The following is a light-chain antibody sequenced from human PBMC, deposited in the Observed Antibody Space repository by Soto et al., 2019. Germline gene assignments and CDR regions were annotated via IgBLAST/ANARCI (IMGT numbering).Light chain of an antibody. J-gene: IGKJ2*01. CDR3: QQYNSYSGYT. V-gene: IGKV1-5*01. Sequence: DIQLTQSPSSLSASVGDRVTLTCRASQSISSWLAWYQQKPGMAPKLLISRASRLESGVPPRFSGSGSGTEFTLTISSLQPDDFATYYCQQYNSYSGYTFGQGTKLEIK. CDR2: RAS. CDR1: QSISSW.